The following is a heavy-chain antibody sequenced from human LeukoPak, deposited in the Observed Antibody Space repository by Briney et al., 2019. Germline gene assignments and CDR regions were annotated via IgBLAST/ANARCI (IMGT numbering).Heavy chain of an antibody. D-gene: IGHD1-26*01. CDR2: IYSGGNT. CDR3: ARGSRSGSLTSAFDI. CDR1: DFSVSNYY. V-gene: IGHV3-53*01. Sequence: GGSLRLSCAASDFSVSNYYMTWVRQASGKGLECVSVIYSGGNTYYADSVKGRFTISRDNSKNTLYLQMNSLRAEDTAVYYCARGSRSGSLTSAFDIWGQGTMVTVSS. J-gene: IGHJ3*02.